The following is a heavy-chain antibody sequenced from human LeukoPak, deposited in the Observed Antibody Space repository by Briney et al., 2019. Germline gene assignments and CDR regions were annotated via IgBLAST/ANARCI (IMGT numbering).Heavy chain of an antibody. Sequence: SVKVSCKASGGTFSSHAISWVRQAPGQGLEWMGGFIPIFGTANYAQKFQGKVTITTDESTSTAYMELSSLRSEDTAVYYCARANLRGYFDSSGFSPYWGQGTLVTVSS. CDR2: FIPIFGTA. D-gene: IGHD3-22*01. J-gene: IGHJ4*02. CDR3: ARANLRGYFDSSGFSPY. CDR1: GGTFSSHA. V-gene: IGHV1-69*05.